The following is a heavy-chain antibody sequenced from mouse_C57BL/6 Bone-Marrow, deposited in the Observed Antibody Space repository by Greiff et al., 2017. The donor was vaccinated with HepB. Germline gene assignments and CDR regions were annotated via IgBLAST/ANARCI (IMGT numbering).Heavy chain of an antibody. CDR3: ARLWPYAMDY. CDR1: GFTFSDYY. V-gene: IGHV5-16*01. CDR2: INYDGSST. Sequence: EVKLMESEGGLVQPGSSMKLSCTASGFTFSDYYMAWVRQVPEKGLEWVANINYDGSSTYYLDSLKSRFIISRDNAKNILYLQMSSLKSEDTATYYCARLWPYAMDYWGQGTSVTVSS. J-gene: IGHJ4*01. D-gene: IGHD1-1*02.